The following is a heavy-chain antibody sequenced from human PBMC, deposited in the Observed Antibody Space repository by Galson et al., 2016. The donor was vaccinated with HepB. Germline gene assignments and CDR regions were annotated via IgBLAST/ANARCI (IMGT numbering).Heavy chain of an antibody. D-gene: IGHD5-18*01. Sequence: SETLSLTCAVSGGSVSRNNWWSWVRQPPGKGLEWIGEIFHSGDTNYNPSLRSRVTISVDKSKNHVSLKLISVTAADTAIYYCAGYLIQSWAGSDAFDTWGQGTMVTVSS. CDR3: AGYLIQSWAGSDAFDT. J-gene: IGHJ3*02. CDR2: IFHSGDT. CDR1: GGSVSRNNW. V-gene: IGHV4-4*02.